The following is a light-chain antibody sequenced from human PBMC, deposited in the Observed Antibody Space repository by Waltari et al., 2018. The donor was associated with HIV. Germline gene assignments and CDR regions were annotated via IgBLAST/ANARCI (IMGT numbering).Light chain of an antibody. CDR1: SSNIGAGYD. J-gene: IGLJ2*01. CDR2: GNV. V-gene: IGLV1-40*01. Sequence: QSVLTQPPSVSGAPGQRVTISCTGSSSNIGAGYDVHWYQQSPGTAPKLLIYGNVNRPSGVPDRFSGSKSGTTASLAITGLQAEDEADYYCQSYDSSLSGVVFGGGTRLTVL. CDR3: QSYDSSLSGVV.